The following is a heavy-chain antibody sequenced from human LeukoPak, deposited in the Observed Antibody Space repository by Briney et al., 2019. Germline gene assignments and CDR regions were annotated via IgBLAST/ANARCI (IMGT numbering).Heavy chain of an antibody. Sequence: ASVTVSCKASGYTFTSYGISWVRQAPGQGLEWMGWISAYNGNTNYAQKLQGRVTMTTDTSTSTAYMELRSLRSDDTAVYYCARDGRFLEWLQPFDYWGQGTLVTVSS. CDR2: ISAYNGNT. D-gene: IGHD3-3*01. CDR3: ARDGRFLEWLQPFDY. CDR1: GYTFTSYG. V-gene: IGHV1-18*01. J-gene: IGHJ4*02.